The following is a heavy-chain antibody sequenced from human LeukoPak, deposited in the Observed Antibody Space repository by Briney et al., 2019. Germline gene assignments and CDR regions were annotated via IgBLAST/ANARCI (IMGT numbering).Heavy chain of an antibody. Sequence: SETLSLTCTVSGGSISSYYWSWIRQPAGKGLEWIGRIYTSGSTNYNPSLKSRVTMSVDTPKNQFSLKLSSVTAADTAVYYCAREGFGELPVDYYGMDVWGQGTTVTVSS. D-gene: IGHD3-10*01. CDR1: GGSISSYY. V-gene: IGHV4-4*07. CDR3: AREGFGELPVDYYGMDV. J-gene: IGHJ6*02. CDR2: IYTSGST.